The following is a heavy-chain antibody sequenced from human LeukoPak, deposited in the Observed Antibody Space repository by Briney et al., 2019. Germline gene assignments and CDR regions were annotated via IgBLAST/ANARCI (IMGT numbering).Heavy chain of an antibody. J-gene: IGHJ4*02. Sequence: QSGGSLRLSCAASGFTFSSYRMNWVRQAPGKGLEWVANIKQGGSEKNYVDSVKSRFTIARDDAKNSLYLQMNSLRAEDTAVYFCARDKGGMVPFDYWGQGTLVTVSS. D-gene: IGHD3-10*01. CDR1: GFTFSSYR. V-gene: IGHV3-7*01. CDR2: IKQGGSEK. CDR3: ARDKGGMVPFDY.